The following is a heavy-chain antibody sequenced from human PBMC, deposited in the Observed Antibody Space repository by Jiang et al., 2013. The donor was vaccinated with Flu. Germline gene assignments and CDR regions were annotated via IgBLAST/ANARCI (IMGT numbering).Heavy chain of an antibody. J-gene: IGHJ4*02. D-gene: IGHD2/OR15-2a*01. CDR2: IRYDGTDK. CDR3: ATLRGSSFDTYLLDF. Sequence: QLVESGGGVVQPGGSLRLSCVASGFTFNYYAMYWVRQAPGKGLEWVASIRYDGTDKYYADSVKGRFTVSRDNVKNTLYLQMSSLRAEDTAVYYCATLRGSSFDTYLLDFWGRGTLVTVSS. CDR1: GFTFNYYA. V-gene: IGHV3-30*02.